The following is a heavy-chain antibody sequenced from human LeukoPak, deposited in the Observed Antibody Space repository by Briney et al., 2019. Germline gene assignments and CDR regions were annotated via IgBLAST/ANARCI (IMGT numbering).Heavy chain of an antibody. Sequence: GGSLRLSCAASGFTFSSHWMHWVRQAPGKGLVWVSRITNDGSSTTYADSVKGRFTISRDNAKNMLYLQVNSLRAEDTAVYYCATQPGGDPGYRGQGTLVTVSS. CDR1: GFTFSSHW. D-gene: IGHD3-16*01. CDR2: ITNDGSST. J-gene: IGHJ4*02. CDR3: ATQPGGDPGY. V-gene: IGHV3-74*01.